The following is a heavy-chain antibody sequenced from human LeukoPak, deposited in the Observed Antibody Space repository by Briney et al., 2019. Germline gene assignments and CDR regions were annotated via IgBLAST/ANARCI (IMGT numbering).Heavy chain of an antibody. V-gene: IGHV3-66*04. D-gene: IGHD6-13*01. Sequence: GGSLRLSCAASGFTVSSNYMSWVRQAPGKGLEWVSVIYSGGSTYYADSVKGRFTISRDNSKNTLYLQMNSLRAEDTAVYYCARRAGIAPVRWYFDLWGRGTLVTVSS. CDR1: GFTVSSNY. J-gene: IGHJ2*01. CDR3: ARRAGIAPVRWYFDL. CDR2: IYSGGST.